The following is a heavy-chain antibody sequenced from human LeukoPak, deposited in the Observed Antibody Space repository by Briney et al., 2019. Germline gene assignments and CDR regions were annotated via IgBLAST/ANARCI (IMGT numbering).Heavy chain of an antibody. CDR2: INPSGGST. CDR3: ATGRDGYNSEYFQH. D-gene: IGHD5-24*01. Sequence: EASVKVSCKASGYTFTRYLMHWVRQAPGQGLEWMGIINPSGGSTNCPQKFQGRVTMTRDTSTSTVYMELSSLRSEDTAVYFCATGRDGYNSEYFQHWGQGTLVTVSS. J-gene: IGHJ1*01. CDR1: GYTFTRYL. V-gene: IGHV1-46*01.